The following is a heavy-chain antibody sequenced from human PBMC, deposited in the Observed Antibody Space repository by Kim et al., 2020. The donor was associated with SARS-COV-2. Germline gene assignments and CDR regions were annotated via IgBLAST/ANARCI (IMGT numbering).Heavy chain of an antibody. V-gene: IGHV3-23*01. Sequence: GGSLRLSCVASGFNFGTFDMSWVRQAPGKGLKWVSVIKGHDGSTYYAESVKGRFTVSRDSARNTLYLQMNSLRSDDTAIYYCVKGAWLDYWGPGTLVTVS. D-gene: IGHD5-12*01. CDR3: VKGAWLDY. J-gene: IGHJ4*02. CDR1: GFNFGTFD. CDR2: IKGHDGST.